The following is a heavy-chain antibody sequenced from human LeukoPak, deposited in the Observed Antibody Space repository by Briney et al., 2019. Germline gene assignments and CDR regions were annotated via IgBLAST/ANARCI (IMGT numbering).Heavy chain of an antibody. D-gene: IGHD3-3*01. V-gene: IGHV3-21*01. Sequence: PGGSLRLSCAASGFTFSSYSMNWVRQAPGKGLEWVSSISSSSSYIYYADSVKGRFTISRDSAKNSLYLQMNSLRAEDTAVYYCARKDFWSGLYYFDYWGQGTLVTVSS. CDR1: GFTFSSYS. CDR3: ARKDFWSGLYYFDY. J-gene: IGHJ4*02. CDR2: ISSSSSYI.